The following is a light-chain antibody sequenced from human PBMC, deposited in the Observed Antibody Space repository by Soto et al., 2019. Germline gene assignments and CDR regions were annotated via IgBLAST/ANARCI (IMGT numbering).Light chain of an antibody. CDR3: RSSYISISGPV. J-gene: IGLJ2*01. V-gene: IGLV1-40*01. CDR2: DNN. Sequence: QSVLTQPASVSGSPGQWITISCTGSRCNVGGGYDVHWYQQLPGTAPKLLIYDNNNRPSGVPYRFSGSKSGTSASLAITGVHQEDEADYYCRSSYISISGPVFGAGTKLTVL. CDR1: RCNVGGGYD.